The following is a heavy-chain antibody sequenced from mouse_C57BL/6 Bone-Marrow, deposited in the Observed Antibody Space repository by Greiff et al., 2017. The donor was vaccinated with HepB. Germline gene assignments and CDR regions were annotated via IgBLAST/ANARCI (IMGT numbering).Heavy chain of an antibody. V-gene: IGHV5-9-1*02. J-gene: IGHJ4*01. CDR3: TRDDYGSSRAMDY. D-gene: IGHD1-1*01. CDR1: GFTFSSYA. Sequence: EVMLVESGEGLVKPGGSLKLSCAASGFTFSSYAMSWVRQTPEKRLEWVAYISSGGDYIYYADTVKGRFTISRDNARNTLYLQMSSLKSEDTAMYYCTRDDYGSSRAMDYWGQGTSVTVS. CDR2: ISSGGDYI.